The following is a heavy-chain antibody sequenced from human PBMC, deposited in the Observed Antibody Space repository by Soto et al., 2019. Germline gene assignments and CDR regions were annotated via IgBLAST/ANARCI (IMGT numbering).Heavy chain of an antibody. CDR1: GGTFSSYD. CDR2: IVPKFGTT. CDR3: ARGLRRSHYYSDYYGMDV. D-gene: IGHD3-3*01. V-gene: IGHV1-69*13. Sequence: SVKVSCKASGGTFSSYDTSWVRQAPGQGPEWMGGIVPKFGTTNYAQKFQGRVTITADESTSTVYMDLSSLRSEDTAVYYCARGLRRSHYYSDYYGMDVWGQGTMVTVSS. J-gene: IGHJ6*02.